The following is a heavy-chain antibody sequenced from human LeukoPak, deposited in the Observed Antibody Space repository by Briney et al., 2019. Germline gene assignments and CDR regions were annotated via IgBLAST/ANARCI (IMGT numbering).Heavy chain of an antibody. CDR1: GFTFSSYW. CDR3: ARGGPYSSSWYYFDY. Sequence: PGGSLRLSCEASGFTFSSYWMSWVRQAPGKGLEWVANIKTDGSEKYYVDSVKGRFTISRDNAKNSLYLQMNSLRAEDTAVYYCARGGPYSSSWYYFDYWGQGTLVTVSS. V-gene: IGHV3-7*01. CDR2: IKTDGSEK. D-gene: IGHD6-13*01. J-gene: IGHJ4*02.